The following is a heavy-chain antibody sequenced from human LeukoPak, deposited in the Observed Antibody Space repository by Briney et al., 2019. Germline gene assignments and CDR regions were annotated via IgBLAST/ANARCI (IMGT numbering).Heavy chain of an antibody. D-gene: IGHD2-15*01. CDR2: IYSGGST. V-gene: IGHV3-53*01. CDR3: AKDLETIYVVVVAGFDY. Sequence: GGSLRLSCAASGFTVSSDYMSWVRQAPGKGLEWVSVIYSGGSTYYADSVKGRFTISRDNSKNTLYLQMNSLRAEDTAVYYCAKDLETIYVVVVAGFDYWGQGTLVTVSS. CDR1: GFTVSSDY. J-gene: IGHJ4*02.